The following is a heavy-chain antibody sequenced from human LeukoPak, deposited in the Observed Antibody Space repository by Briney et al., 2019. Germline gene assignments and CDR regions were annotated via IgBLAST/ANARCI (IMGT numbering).Heavy chain of an antibody. D-gene: IGHD3-10*01. J-gene: IGHJ3*02. Sequence: SETLSLTCAVSGYSISSGYYWGWIRQPPGKGLEWIGYIYYSGSTNYNPSLKSRVTISVDTSKNQFSLKLSSVTAADTAVYYCAREGGSGSNAFDIWGQGTMVTVSS. CDR3: AREGGSGSNAFDI. CDR2: IYYSGST. V-gene: IGHV4-61*01. CDR1: GYSISSGYY.